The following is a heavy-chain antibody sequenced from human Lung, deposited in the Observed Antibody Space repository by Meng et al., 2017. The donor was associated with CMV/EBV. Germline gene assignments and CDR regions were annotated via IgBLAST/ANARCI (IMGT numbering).Heavy chain of an antibody. J-gene: IGHJ3*02. CDR2: INSKIGDA. CDR3: ARKVFRASDAFDI. V-gene: IGHV1-2*02. Sequence: CXASGYTFTGYYLHWVRQAPGQGLEWMGWINSKIGDANYTQKFQGRVTVTRDTSISTAYMELKRLTYDDTAVYFCARKVFRASDAFDIWGQGTMVTVSS. CDR1: GYTFTGYY.